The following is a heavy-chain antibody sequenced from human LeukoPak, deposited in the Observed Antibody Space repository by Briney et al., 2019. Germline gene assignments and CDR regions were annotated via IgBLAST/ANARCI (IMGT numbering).Heavy chain of an antibody. D-gene: IGHD1-14*01. CDR1: GFIFSNYD. Sequence: PGGSLRLSCVASGFIFSNYDMYWVRQAPGKGLEWVARISHDGNNKYYADSEKGRVTISRDNSKNTLYLQMNRLRSEYTAVYFCARERPIIPERPSTYYGLDVWGQGTTVTVSS. CDR3: ARERPIIPERPSTYYGLDV. CDR2: ISHDGNNK. V-gene: IGHV3-30-3*01. J-gene: IGHJ6*02.